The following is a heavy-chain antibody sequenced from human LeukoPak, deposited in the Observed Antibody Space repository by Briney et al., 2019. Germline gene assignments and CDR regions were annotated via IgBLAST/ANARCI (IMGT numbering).Heavy chain of an antibody. Sequence: SETLSLTCTVSGGSISSGGYSWSWIRQPPGKGLEWIGYIYHSGSTYYNPSLKSRVTISVDRSKSQFSLKLSSVTAADTAVYYCASYDSSGYYYGFDYWGQGTLVTVSS. J-gene: IGHJ4*02. V-gene: IGHV4-30-2*01. CDR1: GGSISSGGYS. CDR2: IYHSGST. D-gene: IGHD3-22*01. CDR3: ASYDSSGYYYGFDY.